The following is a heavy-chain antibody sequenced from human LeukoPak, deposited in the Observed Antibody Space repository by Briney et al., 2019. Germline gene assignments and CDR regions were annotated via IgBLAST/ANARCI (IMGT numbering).Heavy chain of an antibody. Sequence: PGGSLRLSCAASGFTFSSYGMHWVRQAPGKGLEWVAVISYDGSNKYYADSVKGRFTISRDNSKNTLYLQMNSLRAEDTAVYYCAKDGVEYYYYGSGSPISLLYFDYWGQGTLVTVSS. D-gene: IGHD3-10*01. V-gene: IGHV3-30*18. CDR3: AKDGVEYYYYGSGSPISLLYFDY. J-gene: IGHJ4*02. CDR2: ISYDGSNK. CDR1: GFTFSSYG.